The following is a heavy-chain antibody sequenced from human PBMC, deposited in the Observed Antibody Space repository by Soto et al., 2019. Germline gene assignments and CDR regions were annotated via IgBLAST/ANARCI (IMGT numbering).Heavy chain of an antibody. Sequence: GGSLRLSCAASGFTFDDYTMHWVRQAPGKGLEWVSVISWDGGSTYYADSVKGRFTISRDNSKNSLYLQMNSLRTEDTALYYCAKDIVATSYYYYGMDVWGQGTTVTVSS. D-gene: IGHD5-12*01. CDR3: AKDIVATSYYYYGMDV. CDR2: ISWDGGST. V-gene: IGHV3-43*01. CDR1: GFTFDDYT. J-gene: IGHJ6*02.